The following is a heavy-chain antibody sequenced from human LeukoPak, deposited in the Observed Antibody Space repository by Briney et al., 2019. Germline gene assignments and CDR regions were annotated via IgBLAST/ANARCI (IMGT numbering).Heavy chain of an antibody. D-gene: IGHD1-20*01. J-gene: IGHJ5*02. CDR2: ISAYNGNT. Sequence: ASVKVSCKASGYTFTSYGISWVRQAPGQGLEWMGWISAYNGNTNYAQKLQGRVTMTTDTSTSTAYMELRGLRSDDTAVYYCARGVITGTRPKNWFDPWGQGTLVTVSS. CDR3: ARGVITGTRPKNWFDP. V-gene: IGHV1-18*01. CDR1: GYTFTSYG.